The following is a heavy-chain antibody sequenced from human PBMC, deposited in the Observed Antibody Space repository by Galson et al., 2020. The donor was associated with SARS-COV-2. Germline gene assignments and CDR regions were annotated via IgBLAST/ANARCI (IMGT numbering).Heavy chain of an antibody. CDR1: GFIITDYS. Sequence: GPLSLSCAASGFIITDYSITCVRRAPAKGLEWVAKIKQDGSEKYYVDSVKGRLTISRDNAKNSLFLQMNNLRVEDTAIYYCGRPFGEDSWGQGGLVIVSS. V-gene: IGHV3-7*03. CDR2: IKQDGSEK. D-gene: IGHD3-3*01. CDR3: GRPFGEDS. J-gene: IGHJ5*01.